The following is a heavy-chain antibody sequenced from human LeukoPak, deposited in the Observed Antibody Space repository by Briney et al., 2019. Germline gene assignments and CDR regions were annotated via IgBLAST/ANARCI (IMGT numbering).Heavy chain of an antibody. D-gene: IGHD6-13*01. CDR2: IRSKAYGGTT. J-gene: IGHJ4*02. Sequence: PGGSLRLSCTASGFTFGDYAMSWFRQAPGKGLEWVGFIRSKAYGGTTEYAASVKGRFTISRDDSKSIAYLQMNSLKTEDTAVYYCTRVVAAAGRPYDYWGQGTLVTVSS. CDR1: GFTFGDYA. V-gene: IGHV3-49*03. CDR3: TRVVAAAGRPYDY.